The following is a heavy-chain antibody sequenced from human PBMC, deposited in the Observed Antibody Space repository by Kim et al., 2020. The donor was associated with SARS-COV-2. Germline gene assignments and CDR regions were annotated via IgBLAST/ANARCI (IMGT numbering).Heavy chain of an antibody. CDR2: ISAYNGNT. D-gene: IGHD3-10*01. Sequence: ASVTVSCKASGYTFTSYGISWVRQAPGQGLEWMGWISAYNGNTNYAQKLQGRVTMTTDTSTSTAYMELRSLRSDDTAVYYCARGRYGSGSYFWWFDPWGQGTLVTVSS. J-gene: IGHJ5*02. V-gene: IGHV1-18*01. CDR3: ARGRYGSGSYFWWFDP. CDR1: GYTFTSYG.